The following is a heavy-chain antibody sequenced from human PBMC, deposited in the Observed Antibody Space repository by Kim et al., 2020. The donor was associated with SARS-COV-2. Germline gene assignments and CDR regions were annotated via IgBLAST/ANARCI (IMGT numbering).Heavy chain of an antibody. V-gene: IGHV4-31*03. J-gene: IGHJ6*02. CDR3: ARDLRGDDHRPTFYHHGMDV. Sequence: SETLSLTCSVSGGSIRSAGQYWSWVRHDSGKGLEWIGNIYYTGSTFYNPSLESRVTISLDTSKNQLFLKVTSTTVADTAVYYCARDLRGDDHRPTFYHHGMDVWGQGATVTVSS. CDR1: GGSIRSAGQY. D-gene: IGHD2-21*02. CDR2: IYYTGST.